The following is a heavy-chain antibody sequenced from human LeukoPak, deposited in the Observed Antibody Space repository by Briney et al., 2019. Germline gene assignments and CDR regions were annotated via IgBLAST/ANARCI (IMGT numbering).Heavy chain of an antibody. CDR1: GFTFSRHG. CDR3: AKDASIVVVPAAIDY. D-gene: IGHD2-2*01. J-gene: IGHJ4*02. V-gene: IGHV3-30*18. Sequence: GGSLRLSCAASGFTFSRHGIHWVRQAPGKGLEWVAVISYDGSNKYYADSVKGRFTISRDNSKNTLYLQMNSLRAEDTAVYYCAKDASIVVVPAAIDYWGQGTLVTVSS. CDR2: ISYDGSNK.